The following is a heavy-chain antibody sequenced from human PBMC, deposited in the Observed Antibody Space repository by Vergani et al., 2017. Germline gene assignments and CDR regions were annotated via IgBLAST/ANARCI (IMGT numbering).Heavy chain of an antibody. D-gene: IGHD6-6*01. CDR2: INSDGSST. CDR3: ARSGVAARPEVYYYYYMDV. Sequence: EVQLVESGGGLVQPGGSLRLSCAASGFTFSSYWMHWVRQAPGKGLVWVSRINSDGSSTSYADSAKGRFTISRENAKNTLYLQMNSLRAEDTAVYYCARSGVAARPEVYYYYYMDVWGKGTTVTVSS. J-gene: IGHJ6*03. CDR1: GFTFSSYW. V-gene: IGHV3-74*01.